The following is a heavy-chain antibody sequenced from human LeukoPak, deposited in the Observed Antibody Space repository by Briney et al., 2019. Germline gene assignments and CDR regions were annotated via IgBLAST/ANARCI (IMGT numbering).Heavy chain of an antibody. CDR1: GFTVSSNY. CDR3: ARGITMTPGVDY. D-gene: IGHD3-22*01. Sequence: GGSLRLSCGASGFTVSSNYMSWVRQAPGKGREWVSVIYSGGSTYYADSVKGRFTISRDNSKNTLYLQMNSLRAEDTAVYYCARGITMTPGVDYWGQGTLVTVSS. CDR2: IYSGGST. V-gene: IGHV3-53*01. J-gene: IGHJ4*02.